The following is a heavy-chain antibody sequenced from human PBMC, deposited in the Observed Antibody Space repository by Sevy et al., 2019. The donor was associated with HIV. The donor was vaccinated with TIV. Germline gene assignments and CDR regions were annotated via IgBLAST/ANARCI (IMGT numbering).Heavy chain of an antibody. CDR1: GFTLSNYD. Sequence: GGSLRLSCAASGFTLSNYDMHWVRHSTGKGLEWVSAIGTAGNTFYADSVRGRFTIFREDSKSSLYLQMYSLRAGDTAVYYCARVTWYDRTFDFWGQGTLVTVSS. J-gene: IGHJ4*02. CDR3: ARVTWYDRTFDF. D-gene: IGHD1-1*01. V-gene: IGHV3-13*01. CDR2: IGTAGNT.